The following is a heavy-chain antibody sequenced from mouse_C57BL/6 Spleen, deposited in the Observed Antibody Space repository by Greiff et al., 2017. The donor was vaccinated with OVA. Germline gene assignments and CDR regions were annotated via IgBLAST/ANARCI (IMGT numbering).Heavy chain of an antibody. CDR1: GYTFTSYW. Sequence: LVRPGSSVKLSCKASGYTFTSYWMHWVKQRPIQGLEWIGNIDPSDSETHYNQKFKDKATLTVDKSSSTAYMQLSSLTSEDSAVYYCALGLRRNWYFDVWGTGTTVTVSS. D-gene: IGHD2-4*01. J-gene: IGHJ1*03. CDR3: ALGLRRNWYFDV. V-gene: IGHV1-52*01. CDR2: IDPSDSET.